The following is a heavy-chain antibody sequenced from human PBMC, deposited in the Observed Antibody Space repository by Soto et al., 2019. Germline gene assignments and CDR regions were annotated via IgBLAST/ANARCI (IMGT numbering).Heavy chain of an antibody. D-gene: IGHD3-16*02. CDR2: ISYDGNKK. CDR3: ARSRVGGVSVRGYNYGMDV. V-gene: IGHV3-30*03. Sequence: QVQLAESGGGVVQPGRSLGLSCAASGFTFSIYVMHWVRQAPGKGLEWVALISYDGNKKYYIDSVKGRFTISRDNSKNTLTLQMNSLRADDTAVYYCARSRVGGVSVRGYNYGMDVWGQGTTVTVSS. CDR1: GFTFSIYV. J-gene: IGHJ6*02.